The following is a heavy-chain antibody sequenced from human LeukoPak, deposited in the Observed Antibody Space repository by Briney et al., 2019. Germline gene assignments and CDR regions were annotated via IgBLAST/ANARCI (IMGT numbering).Heavy chain of an antibody. J-gene: IGHJ6*03. CDR1: GGSISSYY. Sequence: SETLSLTCTISGGSISSYYWSWVRQPPGKGLEWIGEIYHGGSTNYNPSLKSRVTISVDKSKNQFSLKLSSVTAADTAVYYCARVRGYGRDYYYYYMDVWGKGTTVTVSS. CDR2: IYHGGST. CDR3: ARVRGYGRDYYYYYMDV. D-gene: IGHD5-18*01. V-gene: IGHV4-4*02.